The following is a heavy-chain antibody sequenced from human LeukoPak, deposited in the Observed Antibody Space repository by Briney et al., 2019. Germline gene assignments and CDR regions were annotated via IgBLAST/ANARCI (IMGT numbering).Heavy chain of an antibody. Sequence: SGPTLVKPTQTLTLTCTFSGFSLSTSGVGVGWIRQPPGKALEWLALIYWDDNTRYSPSLRSRLTITKDTSKNRVVLTMTNMDPVDTATYHCAHRLLGPTYTSQAFDIWGQGTMVTVSS. CDR3: AHRLLGPTYTSQAFDI. V-gene: IGHV2-5*02. CDR2: IYWDDNT. J-gene: IGHJ3*02. CDR1: GFSLSTSGVG. D-gene: IGHD1-26*01.